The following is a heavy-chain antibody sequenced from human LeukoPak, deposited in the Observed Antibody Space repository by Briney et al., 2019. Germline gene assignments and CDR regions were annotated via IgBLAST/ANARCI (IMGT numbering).Heavy chain of an antibody. CDR3: ARDSLGMSTLDS. Sequence: PGGSLRLSCAASGFTFSSYSMNWVRQAPGKGLEWVSSISSSSSYIYYADSVKGRFTISRDSSKNTLYLQMNSLRAEDTAVYYCARDSLGMSTLDSWGQGTLVTVSS. J-gene: IGHJ4*02. CDR1: GFTFSSYS. CDR2: ISSSSSYI. V-gene: IGHV3-21*04. D-gene: IGHD5/OR15-5a*01.